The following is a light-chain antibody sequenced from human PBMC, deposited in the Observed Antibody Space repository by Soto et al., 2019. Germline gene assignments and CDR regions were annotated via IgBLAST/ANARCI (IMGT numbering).Light chain of an antibody. CDR3: QQYGSSPLFT. V-gene: IGKV3-20*01. CDR2: GAS. Sequence: EIVLTQSPGTLSLSPGERATLSCRASQSVSSSYLAWYQQKPGQAPRLLIYGASSSATGIPDRFSGSGSGTEFTITISRLEPEDFAVYYCQQYGSSPLFTFGPGTKVDIK. CDR1: QSVSSSY. J-gene: IGKJ3*01.